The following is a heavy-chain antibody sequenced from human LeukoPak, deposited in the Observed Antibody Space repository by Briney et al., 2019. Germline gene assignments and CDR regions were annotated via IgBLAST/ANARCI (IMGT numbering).Heavy chain of an antibody. J-gene: IGHJ4*02. CDR1: GFTFGSFA. CDR3: ARFNPFGVDDY. V-gene: IGHV3-23*01. CDR2: ISDFGGTT. Sequence: GGSLRLSCAASGFTFGSFAMSWVRQAPGKGLEWISSISDFGGTTYYAVSVKGRFTISQDNSQNTLYLQMNCRSAEDTALYYRARFNPFGVDDYWGQGPLDTVPS. D-gene: IGHD3-10*01.